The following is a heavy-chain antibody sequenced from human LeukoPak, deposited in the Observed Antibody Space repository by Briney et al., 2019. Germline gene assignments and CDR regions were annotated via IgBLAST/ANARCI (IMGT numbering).Heavy chain of an antibody. CDR2: IRSKANSYAT. CDR1: GFSFGDST. J-gene: IGHJ4*02. D-gene: IGHD2-8*02. CDR3: TRHKGVLAFDY. Sequence: PGGSLRLSCAASGFSFGDSTMHWVRQASGKGLEWVGRIRSKANSYATAYAASVKGRFTISRDDSKNTAYLQMNSLKTEDTAVYYCTRHKGVLAFDYWGQGTLVTVSS. V-gene: IGHV3-73*01.